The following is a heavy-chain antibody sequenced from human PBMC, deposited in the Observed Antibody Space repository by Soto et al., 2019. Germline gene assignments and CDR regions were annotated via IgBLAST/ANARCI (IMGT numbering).Heavy chain of an antibody. CDR2: ISYDGSNK. CDR3: AKDRGSGFYGWIDY. D-gene: IGHD3-10*01. J-gene: IGHJ4*02. V-gene: IGHV3-30*18. Sequence: QEQVVESGGGVVQPGRSLRLSCTAYGFTFSTYGMHWVRQSPGKGLEWVALISYDGSNKYHADSVKGRLTISRDNSKKAVNMRMKSLAGDDTAMYYCAKDRGSGFYGWIDYCGQGTLVTVSS. CDR1: GFTFSTYG.